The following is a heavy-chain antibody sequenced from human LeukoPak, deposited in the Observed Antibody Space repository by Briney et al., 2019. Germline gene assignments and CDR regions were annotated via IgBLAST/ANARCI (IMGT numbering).Heavy chain of an antibody. CDR3: ARGGYYGSGNDFRFDP. J-gene: IGHJ5*02. CDR1: GGSISSYY. CDR2: MYTSGST. V-gene: IGHV4-4*07. D-gene: IGHD3-10*01. Sequence: TSETLSLTCTVSGGSISSYYWSWIRQSVGKGLEWIGRMYTSGSTNYNPSLKSRVTMSVDTSKNQFSLKLSSVTAADTAVYYCARGGYYGSGNDFRFDPWGQGTLVTVSS.